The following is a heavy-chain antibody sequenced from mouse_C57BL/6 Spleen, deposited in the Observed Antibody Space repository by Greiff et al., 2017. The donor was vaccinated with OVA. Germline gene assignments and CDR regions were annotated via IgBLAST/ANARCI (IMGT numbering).Heavy chain of an antibody. CDR3: ARSRRYYGSSYDAMDY. CDR1: GYAFTNYL. V-gene: IGHV1-54*01. Sequence: VQLQQSGAELVRPGTSVKVSCKASGYAFTNYLIEWVKQRPGQGLEWIGVINPGSGGTNYNEKFKGKATLTADKSSSTAYMQLRSLTSEDSAVYFSARSRRYYGSSYDAMDYWGQGTSVTVSS. J-gene: IGHJ4*01. CDR2: INPGSGGT. D-gene: IGHD1-1*01.